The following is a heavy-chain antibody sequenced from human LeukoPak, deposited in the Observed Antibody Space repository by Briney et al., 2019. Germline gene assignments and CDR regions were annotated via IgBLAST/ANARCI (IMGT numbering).Heavy chain of an antibody. CDR2: MYLSGTT. CDR1: GDSINSLDL. J-gene: IGHJ4*02. V-gene: IGHV4-4*02. CDR3: ARHVGLRLGELSL. D-gene: IGHD3-16*02. Sequence: PSGTLSLTCTVSGDSINSLDLWSWVRQPPGKGLEWIGEMYLSGTTHSNPSVKSRVTISIDKSKNQFFLNLSSVTAADTAVYYCARHVGLRLGELSLWGQGTLVTVSS.